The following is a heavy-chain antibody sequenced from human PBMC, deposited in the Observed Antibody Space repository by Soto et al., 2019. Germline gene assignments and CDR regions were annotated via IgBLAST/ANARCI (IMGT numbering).Heavy chain of an antibody. Sequence: EVQLVESGGGLVKPGGSLRLSCAASGFTFSNSWMNWVRQAPGKGLEWVGRIKSKTDGGTTDYAAHVKGRFTISRDDSKNTLYLQMNSLKTEDTAVYYCTTDGWQWLAGDYWGQGTLVTVSS. CDR3: TTDGWQWLAGDY. D-gene: IGHD6-19*01. CDR2: IKSKTDGGTT. CDR1: GFTFSNSW. J-gene: IGHJ4*02. V-gene: IGHV3-15*07.